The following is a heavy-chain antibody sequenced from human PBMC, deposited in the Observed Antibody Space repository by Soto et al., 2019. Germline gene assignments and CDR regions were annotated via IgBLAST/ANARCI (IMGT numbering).Heavy chain of an antibody. D-gene: IGHD1-26*01. V-gene: IGHV1-46*01. Sequence: ASVKVSCKASRYTFTNFYIHWLRQAPGQGLEWMGIINPSGGSTTYPQKFQGRVTMTRDTSTSTVHMELITLRSEDTVVYYCAGSQVGRPLDVWGPGTTVTVSS. CDR1: RYTFTNFY. CDR3: AGSQVGRPLDV. J-gene: IGHJ6*02. CDR2: INPSGGST.